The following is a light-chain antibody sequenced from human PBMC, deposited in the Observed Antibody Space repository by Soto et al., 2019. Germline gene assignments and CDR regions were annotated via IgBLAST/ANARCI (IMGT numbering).Light chain of an antibody. CDR3: QQYGRP. Sequence: DIQMTQSPSTLSASAGDTVTITCRASESIDNWLAWFQQKPGKAPKLLIYAASTLQSGVPSRFSGSGSGTDFTLTISRLEPEDFAVYYCQQYGRPFGQGTKVDIK. J-gene: IGKJ1*01. CDR2: AAS. V-gene: IGKV1-5*01. CDR1: ESIDNW.